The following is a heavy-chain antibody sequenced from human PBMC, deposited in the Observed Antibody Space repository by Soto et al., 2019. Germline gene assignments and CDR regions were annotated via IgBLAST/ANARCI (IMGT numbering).Heavy chain of an antibody. CDR1: GFSLTTSGVG. V-gene: IGHV2-5*02. Sequence: QITLNESGPTQVKPRQTLTLTCTFSGFSLTTSGVGVGWIRQSPGKAPEWLALIYWDDDKRYSPSLKGRLTMTKETYKNPVVRTMADLDPADTATYDCAHRVLRSVFGLVTTTAIYFDFWGQGTPVAVSS. D-gene: IGHD3-3*01. CDR3: AHRVLRSVFGLVTTTAIYFDF. J-gene: IGHJ4*02. CDR2: IYWDDDK.